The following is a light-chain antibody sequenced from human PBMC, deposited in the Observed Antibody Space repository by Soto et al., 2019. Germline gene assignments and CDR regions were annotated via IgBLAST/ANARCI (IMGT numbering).Light chain of an antibody. Sequence: EMVMTQSPVTLSVSPGERATLSCRANQNVYSHLAWYQQKRGQAPRLLFYAASTGATGIPARFSGSGSGTEFTLTITSLLSEDSAVYYCQQYSEWPWTFGQGTKVEI. J-gene: IGKJ1*01. V-gene: IGKV3-15*01. CDR2: AAS. CDR3: QQYSEWPWT. CDR1: QNVYSH.